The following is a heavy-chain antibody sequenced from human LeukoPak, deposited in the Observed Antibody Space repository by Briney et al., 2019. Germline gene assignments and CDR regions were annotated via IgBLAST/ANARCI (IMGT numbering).Heavy chain of an antibody. J-gene: IGHJ5*02. V-gene: IGHV1-69*13. Sequence: SVKVSCKASGGTFSSYAISWVRQAPGQGLEWMGGIIPIFGTANYAQKFQGRVTITADESTSTAYMELSSLRSEDTAVHYCAREGSPNYYDSSGVPSWFDPWGQGTLVTVSS. CDR2: IIPIFGTA. CDR1: GGTFSSYA. D-gene: IGHD3-22*01. CDR3: AREGSPNYYDSSGVPSWFDP.